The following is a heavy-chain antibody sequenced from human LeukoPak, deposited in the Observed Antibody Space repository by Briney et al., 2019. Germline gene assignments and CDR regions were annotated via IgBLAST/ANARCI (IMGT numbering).Heavy chain of an antibody. D-gene: IGHD2-8*01. CDR2: IYYSGST. V-gene: IGHV4-39*01. CDR3: ARECTNGVCYLDY. J-gene: IGHJ4*02. CDR1: GGSISSSSYY. Sequence: SETLSLTCTVSGGSISSSSYYWGWIRQPPGRGLEWIGRIYYSGSTYYNPSLKSRVTISVDPSKNQFSLKLSSVTAADTAVYYCARECTNGVCYLDYWGQGTLVTVSS.